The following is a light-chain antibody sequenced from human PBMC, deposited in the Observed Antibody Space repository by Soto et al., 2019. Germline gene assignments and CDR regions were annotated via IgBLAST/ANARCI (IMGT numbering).Light chain of an antibody. CDR1: SSDVGAYNY. CDR3: SSYAGSNNL. CDR2: EVT. Sequence: QSALTQPPSASGSPGQSVTISCTGTSSDVGAYNYVSWYQQHPGKAPKLMIYEVTKRPSGVPDRFSGSKSGNTASLTVSGLQAEDEADYYCSSYAGSNNLFGGGTKLTV. V-gene: IGLV2-8*01. J-gene: IGLJ3*02.